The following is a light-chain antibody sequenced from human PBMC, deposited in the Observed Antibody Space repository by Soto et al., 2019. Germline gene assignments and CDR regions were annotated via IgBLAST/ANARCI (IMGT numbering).Light chain of an antibody. CDR2: GAS. CDR3: QHYNAFPWP. Sequence: AIQLTQSPSSLSASVGDRVTITCRASQGIRNDLGWYQQKPGKAPKLLIYGASSLESGVPSRFSGSGSGTEFTLTIGGLQPDDFATYYCQHYNAFPWPLGQGTKVDIK. J-gene: IGKJ1*01. CDR1: QGIRND. V-gene: IGKV1-13*02.